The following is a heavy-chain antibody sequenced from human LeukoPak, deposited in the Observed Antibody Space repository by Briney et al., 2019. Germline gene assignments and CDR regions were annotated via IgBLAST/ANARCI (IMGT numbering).Heavy chain of an antibody. CDR3: ASQYDYVWGSYRFYYYYGMDV. V-gene: IGHV3-11*06. Sequence: GGSLRLSCAASGFTFSDYYMSWIRQAPGKGLEWVSSISSSSSYIYYADSVKGRFTISRDNAKNSLYLQMNSLRAEDTAVYYCASQYDYVWGSYRFYYYYGMDVWGKGTTVTVSS. J-gene: IGHJ6*04. D-gene: IGHD3-16*02. CDR1: GFTFSDYY. CDR2: ISSSSSYI.